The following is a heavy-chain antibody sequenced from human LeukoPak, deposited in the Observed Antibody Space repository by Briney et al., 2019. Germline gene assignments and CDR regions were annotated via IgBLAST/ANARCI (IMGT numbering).Heavy chain of an antibody. V-gene: IGHV1-2*04. CDR2: INPNSGGT. CDR1: GYTFTGYY. D-gene: IGHD3-3*01. J-gene: IGHJ3*02. Sequence: ASVKVSCKASGYTFTGYYMHWVRQAPGQGLEWMGWINPNSGGTNYAQKFQGWVTMTRDTSISTAYMELSRLRSDDTAVYYCASPDPYYDFWSGSDDAFDIWGQGTMVTVSS. CDR3: ASPDPYYDFWSGSDDAFDI.